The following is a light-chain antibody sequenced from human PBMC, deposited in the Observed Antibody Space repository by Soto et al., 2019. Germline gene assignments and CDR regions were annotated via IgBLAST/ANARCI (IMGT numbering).Light chain of an antibody. CDR1: NSNIGANYD. V-gene: IGLV1-40*01. Sequence: QAVVTQPPSVSGAPGQRVTISCTGSNSNIGANYDVYWYQQLPGTAPKLLISDNSDRPSEVPDRFSGSKSGTSASLAITGLQAEDEAEYYCQSYDSSLGVVVFGGGTKLTVL. CDR3: QSYDSSLGVVV. J-gene: IGLJ2*01. CDR2: DNS.